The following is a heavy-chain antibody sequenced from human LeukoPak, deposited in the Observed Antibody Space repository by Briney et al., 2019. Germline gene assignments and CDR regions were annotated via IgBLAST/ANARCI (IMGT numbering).Heavy chain of an antibody. Sequence: GASVKVSCKASGYTFTGYYIHWVRQAPGQGLEWMGWINPNTGGTNYAQKFQGRVTMTRDTSISTSYMELSSLRFDDTAVYYCARDDDDTSNYYYGYWGQGTLVTVSS. J-gene: IGHJ4*02. CDR1: GYTFTGYY. D-gene: IGHD3-22*01. CDR2: INPNTGGT. CDR3: ARDDDDTSNYYYGY. V-gene: IGHV1-2*02.